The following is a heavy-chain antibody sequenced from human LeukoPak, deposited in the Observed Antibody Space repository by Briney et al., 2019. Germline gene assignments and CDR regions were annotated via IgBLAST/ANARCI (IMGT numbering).Heavy chain of an antibody. D-gene: IGHD1-1*01. V-gene: IGHV3-9*03. Sequence: PGASLRLSCAASRFTFDDYAMHWVWQAPGKGLEWVSGISWNSGRIGYADSVKGRFTISRDNAKNSLYLQMNSLRAEDMAFYYCAKDMYGTGTQDSFDIWGQGTMVTVSA. CDR1: RFTFDDYA. J-gene: IGHJ3*02. CDR2: ISWNSGRI. CDR3: AKDMYGTGTQDSFDI.